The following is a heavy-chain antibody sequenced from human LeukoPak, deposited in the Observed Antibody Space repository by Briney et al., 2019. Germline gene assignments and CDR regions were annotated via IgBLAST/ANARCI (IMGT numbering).Heavy chain of an antibody. CDR1: GYSISSGYY. CDR3: ARDQGSVSSLINYFDY. D-gene: IGHD6-13*01. J-gene: IGHJ4*02. V-gene: IGHV4-38-2*02. Sequence: SETLSLTCTVSGYSISSGYYWGWIRQPPGKGLAWIGSIYHSGSTYYNPSLKSRVTISVDTSKNQFSLKLSSVTAADTAVYYCARDQGSVSSLINYFDYWGQGTLVTVSS. CDR2: IYHSGST.